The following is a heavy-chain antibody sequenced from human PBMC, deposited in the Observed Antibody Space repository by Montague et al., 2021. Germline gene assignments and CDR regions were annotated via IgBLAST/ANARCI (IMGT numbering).Heavy chain of an antibody. J-gene: IGHJ4*01. CDR3: GRDYWGSIDY. CDR2: MRSSGSP. V-gene: IGHV4-59*02. Sequence: SETLSLTCSVSGGSVNGYDWSWIRQPPGEGLEWIGYMRSSGSPNXNPSFKSRLAISIDRSRNQFSLELSFVTAADTAIYFCGRDYWGSIDYWGHGILVTVSS. D-gene: IGHD7-27*01. CDR1: GGSVNGYD.